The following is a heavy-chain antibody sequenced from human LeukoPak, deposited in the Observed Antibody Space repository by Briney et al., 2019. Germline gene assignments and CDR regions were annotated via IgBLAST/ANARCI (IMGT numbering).Heavy chain of an antibody. D-gene: IGHD3-16*01. Sequence: SETLSLTCAVYGGSFSGYYWSWIRQHPGKGLEWIGYIYYSGSTYYNPSLKSRVTISVDTSKNQFSLKLSSVTAADTAVYYCAWGSSSNYYYYMDVWGKGTTVTVSS. CDR2: IYYSGST. CDR3: AWGSSSNYYYYMDV. J-gene: IGHJ6*03. V-gene: IGHV4-31*11. CDR1: GGSFSGYY.